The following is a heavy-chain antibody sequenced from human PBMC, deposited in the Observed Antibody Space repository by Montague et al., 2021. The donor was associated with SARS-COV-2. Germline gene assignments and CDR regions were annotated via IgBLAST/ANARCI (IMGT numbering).Heavy chain of an antibody. J-gene: IGHJ5*02. CDR3: ARHEGVVVAATYTGLSVHPGWFDP. CDR2: IFYTGST. CDR1: GGSTSNYY. D-gene: IGHD2-15*01. V-gene: IGHV4-59*08. Sequence: SETLSLTCSVSGGSTSNYYWTWIRQSPGKGLQWIGYIFYTGSTKFNPSLKSRVSMSLDTSKNHFSLRLSAVTAADTAVYYCARHEGVVVAATYTGLSVHPGWFDPWGQGTLVTVSS.